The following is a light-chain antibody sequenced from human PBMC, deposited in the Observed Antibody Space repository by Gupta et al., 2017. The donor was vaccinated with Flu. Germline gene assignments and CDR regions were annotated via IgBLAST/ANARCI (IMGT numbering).Light chain of an antibody. CDR2: EHV. CDR3: HSYDTKSQV. CDR1: SGGIANNF. Sequence: NFMLTQHPSPSESPGKTATISCTRSSGGIANNFVQWCQQRPGRCPATVIYEHVRRPSWGPDRFSGSIDRSSNSAILTISGLRTEDDADYFCHSYDTKSQVFGGGTRLTVL. V-gene: IGLV6-57*01. J-gene: IGLJ3*02.